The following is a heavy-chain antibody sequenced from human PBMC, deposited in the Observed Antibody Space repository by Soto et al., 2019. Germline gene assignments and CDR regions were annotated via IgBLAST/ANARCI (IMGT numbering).Heavy chain of an antibody. D-gene: IGHD3-10*01. J-gene: IGHJ4*02. CDR1: GASISSPSYY. CDR2: VYYSGST. CDR3: ARDQNGSGNYYTRYFDY. V-gene: IGHV4-39*07. Sequence: SETLSLTCTVSGASISSPSYYWGWIRQPPGKGLEWIGTVYYSGSTYNTPSLKSRVTISVDKSKNQFSLNLSSVTAADTAVYYCARDQNGSGNYYTRYFDYWGQGTLVTVSS.